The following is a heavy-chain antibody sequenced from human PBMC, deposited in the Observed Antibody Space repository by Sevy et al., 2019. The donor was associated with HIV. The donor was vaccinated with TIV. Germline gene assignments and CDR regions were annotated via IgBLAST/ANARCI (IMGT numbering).Heavy chain of an antibody. D-gene: IGHD2-8*02. Sequence: GGSLRLSCAASGFTFSNHAMHWVRQAPGKGLEWVAFIRYDGTNEYYADSVKGRFTNSRDNSKNTLYLQMTSLRPEDTAVYYCARDRKVLLVVYAIPFDVFDIWGQGTMVTVSS. V-gene: IGHV3-30*02. CDR1: GFTFSNHA. CDR2: IRYDGTNE. CDR3: ARDRKVLLVVYAIPFDVFDI. J-gene: IGHJ3*02.